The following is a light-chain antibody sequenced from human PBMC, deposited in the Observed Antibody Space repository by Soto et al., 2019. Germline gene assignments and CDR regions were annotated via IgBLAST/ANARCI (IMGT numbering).Light chain of an antibody. J-gene: IGKJ3*01. CDR3: QHYNNWPPKFT. V-gene: IGKV3-15*01. CDR1: QSVSSN. CDR2: GAS. Sequence: EIVMTQSPATLSVSPGERATLSCRASQSVSSNLAWYQQKPGQAPRLLIYGASTRATGIPARFSGSGSGTEFNLTISSLKSEDFAVYYCQHYNNWPPKFTFGPGTQVDTK.